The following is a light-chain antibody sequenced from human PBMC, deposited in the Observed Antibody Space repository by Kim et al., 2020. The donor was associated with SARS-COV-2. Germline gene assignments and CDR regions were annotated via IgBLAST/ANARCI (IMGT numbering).Light chain of an antibody. Sequence: GQTGRITRQGDIVRNYYTNLYQQKPGQAPVLVLYDKNNRPPGIPDRSSGSSSGNTATLTITDAQAADESDYYCSSRDRDNTRLLYLFGPGTKVTVL. CDR2: DKN. J-gene: IGLJ1*01. CDR1: IVRNYY. V-gene: IGLV3-19*01. CDR3: SSRDRDNTRLLYL.